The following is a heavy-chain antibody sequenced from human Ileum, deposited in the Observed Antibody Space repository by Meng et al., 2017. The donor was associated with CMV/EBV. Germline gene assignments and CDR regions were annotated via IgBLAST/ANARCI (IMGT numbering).Heavy chain of an antibody. D-gene: IGHD1-26*01. CDR1: GFTFSIYE. Sequence: GESLKISCAASGFTFSIYEMNWVRQTPGKGLEWVAYISRDDSTTYDADSVKGRFTISRDNTQDSLYLQMNNVGAEDTGLYYCVRGRGSFYSWGQGTLVTVSS. CDR2: ISRDDSTT. CDR3: VRGRGSFYS. J-gene: IGHJ5*02. V-gene: IGHV3-48*03.